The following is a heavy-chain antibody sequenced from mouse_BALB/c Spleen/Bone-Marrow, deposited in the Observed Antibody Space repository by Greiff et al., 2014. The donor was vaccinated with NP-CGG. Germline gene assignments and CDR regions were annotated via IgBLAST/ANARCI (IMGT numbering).Heavy chain of an antibody. CDR3: AREGGAMDY. V-gene: IGHV5-15*02. Sequence: EVQLVESGGGLVQPGGSRKLSCAASGFTFSDYGMAWVRQAPGKGPEWVAFISNLAYSIYYADTVTGRFTISRENAKNTQYLEMSSLRSEDSSRYYCAREGGAMDYWGQGTSVTVSS. CDR1: GFTFSDYG. J-gene: IGHJ4*01. CDR2: ISNLAYSI.